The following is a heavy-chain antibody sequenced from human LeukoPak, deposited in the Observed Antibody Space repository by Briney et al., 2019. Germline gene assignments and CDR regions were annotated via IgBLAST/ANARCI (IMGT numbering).Heavy chain of an antibody. D-gene: IGHD6-13*01. J-gene: IGHJ4*02. V-gene: IGHV1-2*02. CDR2: INPNSGGT. CDR3: ARDDSSTSFFDY. Sequence: ASVKVSCKASGYTFTSYAISWVRQAPGQGLEWMGWINPNSGGTNYAQKFQGRVTMTRDTSIITAYMELSRLRSDDTAVYYCARDDSSTSFFDYWGQGTLVTVSS. CDR1: GYTFTSYA.